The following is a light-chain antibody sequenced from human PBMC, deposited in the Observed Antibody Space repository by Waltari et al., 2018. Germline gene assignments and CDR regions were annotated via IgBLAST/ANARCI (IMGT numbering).Light chain of an antibody. CDR3: QHYGSSPQT. Sequence: EIVLTQSPGTLSLSPGERASLFCRASQSVSSNYLAWYQQKLGQAPRLLIYGASSRATGIPDRFSGSGSGTDFTLIISRLEPEDFAMYYCQHYGSSPQTFGQGTKVEIK. J-gene: IGKJ1*01. CDR1: QSVSSNY. V-gene: IGKV3-20*01. CDR2: GAS.